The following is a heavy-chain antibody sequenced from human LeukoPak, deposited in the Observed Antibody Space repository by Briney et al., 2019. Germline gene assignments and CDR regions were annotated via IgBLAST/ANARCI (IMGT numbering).Heavy chain of an antibody. CDR1: GYTFTSYG. CDR3: AKDSRYCSSTSCYSASDY. J-gene: IGHJ4*02. Sequence: ASVKVSCKASGYTFTSYGISWVRQAPGQGLEWMGWISAYNGNTNYAQKLQGRVTMTTDTSTSTAYMELRSLRSDDTAVYYCAKDSRYCSSTSCYSASDYWGQGTLVTVSS. V-gene: IGHV1-18*04. D-gene: IGHD2-2*01. CDR2: ISAYNGNT.